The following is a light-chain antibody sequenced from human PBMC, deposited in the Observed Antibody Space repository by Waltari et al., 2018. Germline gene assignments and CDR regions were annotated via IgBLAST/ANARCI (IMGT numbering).Light chain of an antibody. V-gene: IGKV3-20*01. CDR2: HSS. CDR1: QTVGAY. J-gene: IGKJ2*01. Sequence: EYVLTQSPGTLSLSPGEEATLSCRASQTVGAYLAWYQQTPGQAPRLLIYHSSNRATGIPDRFSGSGSGTDFTLTITRLEPEDFAVYYCQQYRSAPYTFGQGTKLEIK. CDR3: QQYRSAPYT.